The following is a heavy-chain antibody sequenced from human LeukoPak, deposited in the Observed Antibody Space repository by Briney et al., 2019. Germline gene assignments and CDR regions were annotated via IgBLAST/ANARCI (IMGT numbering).Heavy chain of an antibody. D-gene: IGHD1-26*01. CDR3: ARGRSNYHGMDV. J-gene: IGHJ6*02. Sequence: SETLSLTCAVSDGSINSYYWHWMRGPPGKGLEWIGYIYHNGNTNYSPSLKSRVTMSVDTSKNLFSLKVSSVTAADTAVYYCARGRSNYHGMDVWGQGNTVPVSS. V-gene: IGHV4-59*01. CDR2: IYHNGNT. CDR1: DGSINSYY.